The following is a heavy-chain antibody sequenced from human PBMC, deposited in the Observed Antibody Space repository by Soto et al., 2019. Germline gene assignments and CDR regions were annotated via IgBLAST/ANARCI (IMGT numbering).Heavy chain of an antibody. CDR2: INPNSGGT. D-gene: IGHD3-22*01. Sequence: ASVKVSCKASGYTFTGYYMHWVRQAPGQGLEWMGWINPNSGGTNYAQKFQGWVTVTRDTSISTAYMELSRLRSDDTAVYYCARVYYYDSSGPLGPWGQGTLVTVSS. J-gene: IGHJ5*02. CDR1: GYTFTGYY. CDR3: ARVYYYDSSGPLGP. V-gene: IGHV1-2*04.